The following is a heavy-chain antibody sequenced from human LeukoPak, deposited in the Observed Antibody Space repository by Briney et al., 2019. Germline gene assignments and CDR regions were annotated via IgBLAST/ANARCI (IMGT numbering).Heavy chain of an antibody. V-gene: IGHV3-74*01. J-gene: IGHJ3*02. Sequence: GGSLRLSCAASGFTFSSYWMHWVRQAPGKGLVWVSRINSDGSSTSYADSVKGRFTISRDNAKNTLYLQMNSLRAEDTAVYYCALGSYYVFWSGYYFKAFDIWGQGTMVTVSS. D-gene: IGHD3-3*01. CDR1: GFTFSSYW. CDR3: ALGSYYVFWSGYYFKAFDI. CDR2: INSDGSST.